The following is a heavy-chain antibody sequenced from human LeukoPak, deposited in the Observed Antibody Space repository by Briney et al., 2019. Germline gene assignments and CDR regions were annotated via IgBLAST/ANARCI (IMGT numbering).Heavy chain of an antibody. CDR2: ISSSSSYI. J-gene: IGHJ3*02. Sequence: GGSLRLSCAASGFTFSSYSMNWVRQAPGKGLEWVSSISSSSSYIYYADSVKGRFTISRDNAKNSLYLQMNSLRAEDSAVYYCAIDRDLTGYSILDAFDIWGQGTMVTVSS. CDR3: AIDRDLTGYSILDAFDI. V-gene: IGHV3-21*01. D-gene: IGHD3-9*01. CDR1: GFTFSSYS.